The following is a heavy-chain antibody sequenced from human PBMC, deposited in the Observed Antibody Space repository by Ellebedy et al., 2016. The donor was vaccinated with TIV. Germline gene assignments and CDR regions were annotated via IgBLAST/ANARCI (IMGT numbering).Heavy chain of an antibody. V-gene: IGHV1-46*01. D-gene: IGHD2-2*01. Sequence: AASVKVSCKASGYRFTSYYMHWVRQAPGQGLEWMGIINPNGRSTRYAQNFQGRVTVTKDTSTSTVYMELRNLRFDDTAVYYCARGCSTTTCSGDYSYAMAVWGQGTTVTVSS. CDR2: INPNGRST. CDR3: ARGCSTTTCSGDYSYAMAV. CDR1: GYRFTSYY. J-gene: IGHJ6*02.